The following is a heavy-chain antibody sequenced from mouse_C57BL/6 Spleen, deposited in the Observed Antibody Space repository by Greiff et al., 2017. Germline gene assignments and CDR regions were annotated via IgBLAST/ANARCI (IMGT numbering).Heavy chain of an antibody. CDR1: GYAFSSSW. D-gene: IGHD1-1*01. Sequence: VQLVESGPELVKPGASVKISCKASGYAFSSSWMNWVKQRPGKGLEWIGRIYPGDGDTNYNGKFKGKATLTADKSSSTAYMQLSSLTSEDSAVYFCARRITTVVEGFDYWGQGTTLTVSS. J-gene: IGHJ2*01. CDR3: ARRITTVVEGFDY. V-gene: IGHV1-82*01. CDR2: IYPGDGDT.